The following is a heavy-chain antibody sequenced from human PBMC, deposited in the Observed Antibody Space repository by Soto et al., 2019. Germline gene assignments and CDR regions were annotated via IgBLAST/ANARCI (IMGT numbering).Heavy chain of an antibody. V-gene: IGHV3-33*01. CDR1: GGIFHGYG. CDR3: ARDGIGATVFRGYLDY. CDR2: IRFDGSNE. Sequence: QEQLVESGGGVVQPGTSLRLSCAVPGGIFHGYGMHWVRQAPGKGLEWVAIIRFDGSNEEYADSVKGRFTISRDNSKNTLYLQMNTLGAEDTAVYYCARDGIGATVFRGYLDYWGRGTVVTVSS. J-gene: IGHJ4*02. D-gene: IGHD1-1*01.